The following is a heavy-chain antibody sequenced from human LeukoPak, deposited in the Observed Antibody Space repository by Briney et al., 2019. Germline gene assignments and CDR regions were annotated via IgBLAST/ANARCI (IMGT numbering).Heavy chain of an antibody. Sequence: GGSLRLSCAASGFTFSRYGMHWVRQAPGKGLEWVAFIPYHENNEYYADSVKGRFTISRDDSKNTVYLQMNGLRAEDTAVYYCVRTGILKNWFDPWGQGTLVTVSS. V-gene: IGHV3-30*02. CDR3: VRTGILKNWFDP. CDR1: GFTFSRYG. J-gene: IGHJ5*02. CDR2: IPYHENNE. D-gene: IGHD3-10*01.